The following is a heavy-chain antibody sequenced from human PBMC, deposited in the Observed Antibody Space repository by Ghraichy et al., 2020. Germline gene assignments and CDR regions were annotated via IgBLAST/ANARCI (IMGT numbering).Heavy chain of an antibody. D-gene: IGHD1-26*01. CDR3: ARGAFDTTRLIDM. CDR2: ISTSSNYI. J-gene: IGHJ3*02. Sequence: GGSLRLSCAASGFSFSSFDMRWVCRAPGTGLEWVSSISTSSNYIYYADSVRGRFTISRDNAKNSLYLQINSLRVEDTALYYCARGAFDTTRLIDMWGLGTMVTVSS. V-gene: IGHV3-21*01. CDR1: GFSFSSFD.